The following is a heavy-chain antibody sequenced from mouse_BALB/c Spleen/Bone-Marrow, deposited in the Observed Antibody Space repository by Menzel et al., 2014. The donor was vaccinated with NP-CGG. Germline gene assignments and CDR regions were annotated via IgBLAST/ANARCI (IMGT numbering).Heavy chain of an antibody. Sequence: VQLQQSGPELVKPEASVKMSCKASGYTFSSYIMHWVKQKPGQGLEWIGYINPYNDGTNYNEKFKGKATLTSDKSSSTAYMELSSLTSEDSAVYYCAAGRDYFDYWGQGTTLTVSS. J-gene: IGHJ2*01. CDR1: GYTFSSYI. CDR2: INPYNDGT. V-gene: IGHV1-14*01. D-gene: IGHD4-1*01. CDR3: AAGRDYFDY.